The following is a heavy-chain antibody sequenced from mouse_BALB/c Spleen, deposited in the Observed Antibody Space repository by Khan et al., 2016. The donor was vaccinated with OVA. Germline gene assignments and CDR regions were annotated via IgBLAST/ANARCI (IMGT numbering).Heavy chain of an antibody. Sequence: QVQLKESGPGLVAPSQSLSITCTVSGFSLTSYGVHWVRQPPGKGLEWLGVIWTGGSTNYNSAFMSRLSISKDNSKSQVLLKMNSLQTDDTAMYYCARYYGNYGWYFDVWGAGTTVTVSS. D-gene: IGHD2-1*01. CDR3: ARYYGNYGWYFDV. J-gene: IGHJ1*01. CDR1: GFSLTSYG. V-gene: IGHV2-9*02. CDR2: IWTGGST.